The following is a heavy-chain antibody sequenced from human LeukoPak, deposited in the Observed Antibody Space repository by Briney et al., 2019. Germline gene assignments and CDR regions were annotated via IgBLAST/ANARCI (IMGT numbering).Heavy chain of an antibody. V-gene: IGHV3-23*01. CDR3: AKMKGHPLPKYYMDV. Sequence: GGSLRLSCAAYGFTFGGFAMSWVRRPAGGGLEWVSGISGSVDNTLYADSVKGRFTISRDNFKNTLYLEMNCLRAEDTAIYYCAKMKGHPLPKYYMDVWGQGTTVTVSS. CDR2: ISGSVDNT. J-gene: IGHJ6*01. D-gene: IGHD1-26*01. CDR1: GFTFGGFA.